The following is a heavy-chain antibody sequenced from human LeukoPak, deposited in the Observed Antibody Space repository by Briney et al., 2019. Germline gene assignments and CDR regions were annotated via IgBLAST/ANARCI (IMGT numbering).Heavy chain of an antibody. V-gene: IGHV1-46*01. Sequence: ASVKVSYKASGYTFTSYYMHWVRQAPGQGLEWMGIINPSGGSTSYAQKFQGRVTMTRDTSTSTVYMELSSLRSEDTAVYYCAREGKEYYGSGVWGQGTLVTVSS. CDR1: GYTFTSYY. J-gene: IGHJ4*02. D-gene: IGHD3-10*01. CDR2: INPSGGST. CDR3: AREGKEYYGSGV.